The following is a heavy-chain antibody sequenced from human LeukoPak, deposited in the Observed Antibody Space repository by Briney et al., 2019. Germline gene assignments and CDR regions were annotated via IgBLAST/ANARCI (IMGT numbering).Heavy chain of an antibody. CDR1: GFTFSTHT. Sequence: GGSLRLSCAASGFTFSTHTMAWVRQAPGKGLKWLSYISGSSNVIYYADSVKGRFTISRDNAKDSLYLQMNSLKAEDTAVYYCARGLYYMDVWGKGTTVTVSS. V-gene: IGHV3-48*01. CDR2: ISGSSNVI. J-gene: IGHJ6*03. CDR3: ARGLYYMDV.